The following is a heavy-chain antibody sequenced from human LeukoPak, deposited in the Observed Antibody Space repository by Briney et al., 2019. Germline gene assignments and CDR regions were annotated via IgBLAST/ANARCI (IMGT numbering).Heavy chain of an antibody. V-gene: IGHV3-30*04. CDR1: GITFSRSA. Sequence: PGRSLRLSCAASGITFSRSAMHWVRQAPGKGLEWVAIISYDGTNKYYLDSVKGRFTISRDNSKNTLYLQIDSLRAEDTAVYYCTRGTVPGLATTYGTYFDSWGQGTLVTVSS. D-gene: IGHD5-12*01. J-gene: IGHJ4*02. CDR3: TRGTVPGLATTYGTYFDS. CDR2: ISYDGTNK.